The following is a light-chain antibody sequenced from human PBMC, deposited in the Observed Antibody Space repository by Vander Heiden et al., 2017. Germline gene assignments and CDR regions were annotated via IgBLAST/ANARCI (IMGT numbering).Light chain of an antibody. CDR1: QSVLYSSNNNNY. J-gene: IGKJ4*02. CDR2: WAS. Sequence: DIVMTQSPDSLDVSLGERATINCKSSQSVLYSSNNNNYLAWYQQKPGQPPKLLIYWASTRQSGVPDRFSGSGSGTDFTLTISSLQADDVAVYYCQQYYIAPLTFGGGTRVEIK. CDR3: QQYYIAPLT. V-gene: IGKV4-1*01.